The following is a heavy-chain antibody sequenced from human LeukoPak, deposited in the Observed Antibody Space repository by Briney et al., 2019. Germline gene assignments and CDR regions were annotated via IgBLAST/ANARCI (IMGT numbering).Heavy chain of an antibody. D-gene: IGHD3-22*01. CDR2: INHSGST. J-gene: IGHJ5*02. CDR3: ARAGTYYYDSSGP. V-gene: IGHV4-34*01. Sequence: SETLSLTCAVYGGSFSGYYWSWIRQPPGKGLAWIGEINHSGSTNYNPSLKSRVTISVDTSKNQFSLKLSSVTAADTAVYYCARAGTYYYDSSGPWGQGTLVTVSS. CDR1: GGSFSGYY.